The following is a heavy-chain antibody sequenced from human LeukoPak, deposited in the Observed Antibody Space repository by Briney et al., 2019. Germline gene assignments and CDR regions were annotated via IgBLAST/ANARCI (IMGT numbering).Heavy chain of an antibody. CDR2: ISYDGSNK. CDR1: GFTFSSYA. Sequence: GGSLRLSCAVSGFTFSSYAMHWVRQAPGKGLEWVAVISYDGSNKCYADSVKGRFTISRDNSKNTLYLQMNSLRAEDTAVYYCARGDCSGGSCYSASDFDYWGQGTLVTVSS. D-gene: IGHD2-15*01. J-gene: IGHJ4*02. CDR3: ARGDCSGGSCYSASDFDY. V-gene: IGHV3-30-3*01.